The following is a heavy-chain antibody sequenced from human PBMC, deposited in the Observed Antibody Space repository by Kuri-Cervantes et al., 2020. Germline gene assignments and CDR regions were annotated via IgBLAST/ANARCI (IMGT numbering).Heavy chain of an antibody. D-gene: IGHD6-6*01. J-gene: IGHJ4*02. CDR1: GFTFGDFA. CDR3: TRDQWGGGSSSVY. V-gene: IGHV3-49*03. CDR2: IRSKVYDETT. Sequence: GGSLRLSCITSGFTFGDFAMSWFRQAPGKGLEWVGFIRSKVYDETTEYAASVKGRFTISRDDSKSIAYLQMNSLKTDDTAVYYCTRDQWGGGSSSVYWGQGTLVTVSS.